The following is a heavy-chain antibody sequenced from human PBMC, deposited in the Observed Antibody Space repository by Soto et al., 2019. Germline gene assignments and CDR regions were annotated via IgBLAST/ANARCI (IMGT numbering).Heavy chain of an antibody. D-gene: IGHD6-19*01. Sequence: EVQLLESGGGLVQPGGSLRLSCAASGFTFSSYAMSWVRQAPGKGLEWVSGISGSGGSTYYPDSVKGLFTISRNNSKKTLYLQMNSLRAEDTAVYCCAKDFRGYISGWILCYFDYWGQGTLVTVSS. CDR3: AKDFRGYISGWILCYFDY. J-gene: IGHJ4*02. V-gene: IGHV3-23*01. CDR2: ISGSGGST. CDR1: GFTFSSYA.